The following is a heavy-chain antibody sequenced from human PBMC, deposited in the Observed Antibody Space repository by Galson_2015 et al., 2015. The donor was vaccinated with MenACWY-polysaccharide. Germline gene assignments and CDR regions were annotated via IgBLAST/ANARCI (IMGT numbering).Heavy chain of an antibody. J-gene: IGHJ6*01. CDR1: EFDFSTYW. CDR2: INNDETST. Sequence: SLRLSCAASEFDFSTYWMHWVRQVPGKGPVWVSRINNDETSTSYADSVKGRFSISRDNAKSTLYLHMNSLRAEDTAVYYCARGHYDLWSGYRHYYFGLDVWGQGTTVTVSS. CDR3: ARGHYDLWSGYRHYYFGLDV. D-gene: IGHD3-3*01. V-gene: IGHV3-74*01.